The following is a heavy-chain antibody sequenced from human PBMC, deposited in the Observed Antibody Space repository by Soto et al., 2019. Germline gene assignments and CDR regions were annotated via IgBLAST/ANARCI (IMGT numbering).Heavy chain of an antibody. Sequence: SETLSLTCTVSGGSISNYYWSWIRQPPGKGLEWIGYIYYSGSTNYNPSLKSRVSISLGTSKNQFSLRLSSVTAADTAVYYCARVGEQWLVVSNYYYYGMDVWGQGTTVTVS. CDR1: GGSISNYY. D-gene: IGHD6-19*01. CDR3: ARVGEQWLVVSNYYYYGMDV. V-gene: IGHV4-59*08. CDR2: IYYSGST. J-gene: IGHJ6*02.